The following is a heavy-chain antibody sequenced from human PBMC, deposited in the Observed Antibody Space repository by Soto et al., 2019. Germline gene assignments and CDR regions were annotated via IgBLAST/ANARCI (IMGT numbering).Heavy chain of an antibody. V-gene: IGHV3-30*18. CDR1: GFTFSSYG. CDR3: AKDALPRDGACSVADY. D-gene: IGHD2-21*02. J-gene: IGHJ4*02. CDR2: ISYDGSNK. Sequence: QVQLVESGGGVVQPGRSLRLSCAASGFTFSSYGMHWVRQAPGKGLEWVAAISYDGSNKYYVDSVKGRFTISRDNSKHTLDLQMNSLRTEDTAMYYCAKDALPRDGACSVADYWGQGTLVTVSS.